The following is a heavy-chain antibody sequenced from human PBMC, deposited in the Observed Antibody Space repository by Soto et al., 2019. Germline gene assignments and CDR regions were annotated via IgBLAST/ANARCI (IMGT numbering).Heavy chain of an antibody. CDR1: GYTLTELS. CDR2: FDPEDGET. J-gene: IGHJ4*02. CDR3: ARRVTYYYGSGSYYYRGDLFDY. D-gene: IGHD3-10*01. Sequence: GASVKVSCKVSGYTLTELSMHWVRQAPGKGLEWMGGFDPEDGETIYAQKFQGRVTMTEDTSTDTAYMELSSLRSEDTAVYYCARRVTYYYGSGSYYYRGDLFDYWGQGTLVTGSS. V-gene: IGHV1-24*01.